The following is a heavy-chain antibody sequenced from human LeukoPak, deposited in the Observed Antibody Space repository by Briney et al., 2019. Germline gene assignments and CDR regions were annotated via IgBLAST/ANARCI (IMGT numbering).Heavy chain of an antibody. CDR1: GGSISSYY. CDR2: IYYSGST. J-gene: IGHJ4*02. Sequence: PSETLSLTCTVSGGSISSYYWSWIRQPPGKGLEWIGYIYYSGSTNYNPSLKSRVTISVDTSKNQFSLKLSSVTAADTAVYYCATSHTVTTGRSWSNWGQGTLATVSS. CDR3: ATSHTVTTGRSWSN. V-gene: IGHV4-59*01. D-gene: IGHD4-17*01.